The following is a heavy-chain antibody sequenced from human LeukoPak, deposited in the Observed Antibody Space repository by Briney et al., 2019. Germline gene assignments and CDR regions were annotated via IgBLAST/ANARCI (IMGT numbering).Heavy chain of an antibody. J-gene: IGHJ5*02. CDR1: GGSISSSRYY. D-gene: IGHD5-12*01. V-gene: IGHV4-61*01. CDR3: ARGNGYDSEGFDP. CDR2: IYYSGST. Sequence: PSETLSLTCTVSGGSISSSRYYWSWIRQPPGKGLEWIGYIYYSGSTNYNPSLKSRITISVDTSKNQFSLKLSSVTAADTAVYYCARGNGYDSEGFDPWGQGTLVTVSS.